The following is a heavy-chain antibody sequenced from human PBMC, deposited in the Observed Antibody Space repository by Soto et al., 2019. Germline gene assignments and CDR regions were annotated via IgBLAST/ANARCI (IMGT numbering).Heavy chain of an antibody. D-gene: IGHD2-15*01. Sequence: QVQLVQSGAEVKKPGASVKVSCKASGYTFTSYYMHWVRQAPGQGLEWMGIINPSGGSTSYAQKFQGRVTMTRDTPTSTVYMELSSLRSEDTAVYYCAGGERHCSGGSCYGSWGQGTLVTVSS. V-gene: IGHV1-46*01. CDR2: INPSGGST. CDR1: GYTFTSYY. CDR3: AGGERHCSGGSCYGS. J-gene: IGHJ4*02.